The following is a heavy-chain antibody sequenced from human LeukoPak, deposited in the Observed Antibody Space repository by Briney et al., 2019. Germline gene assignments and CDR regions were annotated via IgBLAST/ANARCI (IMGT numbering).Heavy chain of an antibody. CDR1: AYTFTGNY. V-gene: IGHV1-2*02. D-gene: IGHD5/OR15-5a*01. Sequence: ASVKMSCAASAYTFTGNYIHRVCHGPGQGIEWEWWVILNRGGTNYAQKFQGRGTMTRDTSISTAYMELSRLRSDDTAVYYCARDVSTIGVYYFDYWGQGTLVTVSS. J-gene: IGHJ4*02. CDR3: ARDVSTIGVYYFDY. CDR2: VILNRGGT.